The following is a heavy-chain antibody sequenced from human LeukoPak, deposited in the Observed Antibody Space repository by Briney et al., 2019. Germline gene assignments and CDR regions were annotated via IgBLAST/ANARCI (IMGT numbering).Heavy chain of an antibody. Sequence: ASQTLSLTCTVSGGSISSGSYYWSWIRQPPGKGLEWIGSIYYSGSTYYNPSLKSRVTISVDTSKNQFSLKLSSVTAADTAVYYCASSDYGSEFSSWFDPWGQGTLVTVSS. CDR1: GGSISSGSYY. CDR2: IYYSGST. D-gene: IGHD3-10*01. V-gene: IGHV4-39*07. CDR3: ASSDYGSEFSSWFDP. J-gene: IGHJ5*02.